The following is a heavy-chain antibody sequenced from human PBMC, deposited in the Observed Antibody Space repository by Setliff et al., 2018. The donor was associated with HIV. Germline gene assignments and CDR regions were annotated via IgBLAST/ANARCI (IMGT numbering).Heavy chain of an antibody. V-gene: IGHV1-24*01. Sequence: ASVKVSCKVYGYTLSELSIHWVRQAPGKGLEWMGYFDPQDGETVYAQKFQGRVTLTEDTSTGTAYRELSGLRSEDTAVYYCARGGHYSGTYLPRDYYMDVWGKGTTVTVSS. CDR3: ARGGHYSGTYLPRDYYMDV. J-gene: IGHJ6*03. CDR1: GYTLSELS. CDR2: FDPQDGET. D-gene: IGHD1-26*01.